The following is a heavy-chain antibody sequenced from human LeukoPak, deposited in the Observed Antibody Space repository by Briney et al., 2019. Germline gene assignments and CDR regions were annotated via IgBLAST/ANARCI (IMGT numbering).Heavy chain of an antibody. CDR1: GYTFSDYY. CDR3: AITLGSSWDY. D-gene: IGHD6-13*01. Sequence: ASVKVSCKASGYTFSDYYMHWVRQAPRQGLEWMGWINPNSGGTNYAQKFQGRVTMTRDTSISTAYMELSRLRSDDTAVYYCAITLGSSWDYWGQGTLVTVSS. J-gene: IGHJ4*02. CDR2: INPNSGGT. V-gene: IGHV1-2*02.